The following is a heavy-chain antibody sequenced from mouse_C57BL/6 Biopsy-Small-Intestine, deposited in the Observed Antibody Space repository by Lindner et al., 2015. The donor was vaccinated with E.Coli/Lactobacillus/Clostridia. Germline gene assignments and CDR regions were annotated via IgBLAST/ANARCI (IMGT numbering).Heavy chain of an antibody. CDR1: GFTFSDYG. Sequence: VQLQESGGGLVKPGGSLKLSCAASGFTFSDYGMHWVRQVPEKGLEWVAYISSGSSTIYYADTVKGRFTISRDNAKNTLFLQMTSLRSEDTAMYYCARPPYYNYAMDYWGQGTSVTVSS. CDR3: ARPPYYNYAMDY. J-gene: IGHJ4*01. CDR2: ISSGSSTI. D-gene: IGHD2-12*01. V-gene: IGHV5-17*01.